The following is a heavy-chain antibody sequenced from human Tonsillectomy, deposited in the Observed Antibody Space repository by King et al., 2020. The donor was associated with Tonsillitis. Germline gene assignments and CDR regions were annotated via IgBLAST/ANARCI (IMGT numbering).Heavy chain of an antibody. Sequence: VQLQESGPGLVKPSETLSLTCTVSGGSISSHYWSWIRQPPGKGLEWIGYISDTGSTNYNPSLKGRVTISVETAKNQFSLKLGSVTAADSAGYYCARDRRLYDTVNYYYMDVWGKGTAVTVSS. CDR3: ARDRRLYDTVNYYYMDV. J-gene: IGHJ6*03. V-gene: IGHV4-59*11. D-gene: IGHD3-9*01. CDR1: GGSISSHY. CDR2: ISDTGST.